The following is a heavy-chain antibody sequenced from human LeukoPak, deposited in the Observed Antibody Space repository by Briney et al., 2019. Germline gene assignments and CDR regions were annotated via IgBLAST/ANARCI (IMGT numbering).Heavy chain of an antibody. CDR2: ISGSGGST. CDR3: AKFSPAYGSGRAAPPLYYYYGMDV. D-gene: IGHD3-10*01. V-gene: IGHV3-23*01. CDR1: GFTFSSYA. J-gene: IGHJ6*02. Sequence: GGSLRLSCAASGFTFSSYAMSWVRQAPGKGLEWVSAISGSGGSTYYADSVKGRFTISRDNSKNTLYLQMNSLRAEDTAVYYRAKFSPAYGSGRAAPPLYYYYGMDVWGQGTTVTVSS.